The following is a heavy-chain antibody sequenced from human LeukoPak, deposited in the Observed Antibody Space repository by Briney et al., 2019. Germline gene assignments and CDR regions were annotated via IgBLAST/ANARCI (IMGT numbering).Heavy chain of an antibody. V-gene: IGHV4-34*01. J-gene: IGHJ5*02. D-gene: IGHD3-10*01. CDR1: GGSFSGYY. Sequence: PSETLSLTCAVYGGSFSGYYWSWIRQPPGKRLEWIGEINHSGSTNYNPSLKSRVTISVDTSKNQFSLKLSSVTAADTAVYYCARGVGPVMVRGVIGWFDPWGQGTLVTVSS. CDR3: ARGVGPVMVRGVIGWFDP. CDR2: INHSGST.